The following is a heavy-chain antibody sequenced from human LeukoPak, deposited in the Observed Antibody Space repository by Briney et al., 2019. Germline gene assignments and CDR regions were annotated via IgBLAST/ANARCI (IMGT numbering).Heavy chain of an antibody. Sequence: PGGSLRLSCAASGFTFSSYGMNWVRQAPGKGLEWVSAISGSGGSTYYADSVKGRFTISRDNSKNTLYLQMNSLRAEDTAVYYCAKDQKGDYPYYFDYWGQGTLVTVSS. D-gene: IGHD3-16*01. V-gene: IGHV3-23*01. CDR1: GFTFSSYG. J-gene: IGHJ4*02. CDR2: ISGSGGST. CDR3: AKDQKGDYPYYFDY.